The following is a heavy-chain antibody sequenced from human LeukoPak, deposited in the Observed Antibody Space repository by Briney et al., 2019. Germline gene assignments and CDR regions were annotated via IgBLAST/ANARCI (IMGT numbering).Heavy chain of an antibody. CDR3: ATPYCSGISCLDVFNM. Sequence: SETLSLTCDVSGVPVVDGRYYWTWIRQLPGKGLEWIAYKYYSGSAKYNLSLKRRLNISIATSKTQFSLPLSSVTAADTATYYCATPYCSGISCLDVFNMWGKGTRVTASS. V-gene: IGHV4-31*11. D-gene: IGHD2-2*01. CDR1: GVPVVDGRYY. CDR2: KYYSGSA. J-gene: IGHJ3*02.